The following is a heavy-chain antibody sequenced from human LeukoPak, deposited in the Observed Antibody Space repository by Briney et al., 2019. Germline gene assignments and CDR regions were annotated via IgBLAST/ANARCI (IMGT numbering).Heavy chain of an antibody. J-gene: IGHJ5*02. D-gene: IGHD1-26*01. CDR2: ISSNGDNT. CDR3: ARDAVGAYNWFDP. Sequence: RGSLRLSCAASGFTFRSYAMYWVRQAPGKGLEYVSAISSNGDNTYYASSVKGRFTISRDNSKNTLYLQMGSLRPEDMAVYYCARDAVGAYNWFDPWGQGTLVTVSS. V-gene: IGHV3-64*01. CDR1: GFTFRSYA.